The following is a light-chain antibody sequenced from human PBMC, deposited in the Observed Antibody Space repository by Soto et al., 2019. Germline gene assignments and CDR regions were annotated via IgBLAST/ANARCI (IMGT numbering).Light chain of an antibody. CDR3: HQRQSWPRT. Sequence: EIVLTQSPGTLSLSPGERATLSCRASQGVSSRQLAWYQQKPGQTPRLLIYDASNRATGIPARFSGSGSGTDFTLTISDVQPEDFAVYYCHQRQSWPRTFGQGTKVDI. J-gene: IGKJ1*01. V-gene: IGKV3-11*01. CDR2: DAS. CDR1: QGVSSRQ.